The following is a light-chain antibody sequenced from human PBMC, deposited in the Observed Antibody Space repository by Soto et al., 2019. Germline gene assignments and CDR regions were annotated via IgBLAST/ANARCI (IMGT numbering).Light chain of an antibody. V-gene: IGKV3-20*01. CDR2: GAS. Sequence: EIVLTQSPGTLSLSPGERVTLSCRASQSVSSNFLAWYQQKPGQAPRLLIYGASNRAAGIPDRFSGSGSGTDFTLTISRLEPEDFAVYYCHQYGRSPRTFGQGTKVEIK. J-gene: IGKJ1*01. CDR1: QSVSSNF. CDR3: HQYGRSPRT.